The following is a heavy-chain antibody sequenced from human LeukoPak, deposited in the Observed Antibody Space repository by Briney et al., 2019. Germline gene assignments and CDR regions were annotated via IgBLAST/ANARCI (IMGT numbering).Heavy chain of an antibody. V-gene: IGHV3-15*01. Sequence: GGSLRLSCAASGFTFSSYSMNWVRQAPGKGLEWVGRTKSKTDGGTTDYAAPVKGRFTISRDDSKNTLYLQMNSLKTEDTAVYYCTTDAAANYDILTGDAFDIWGQGTMVTVSS. J-gene: IGHJ3*02. CDR2: TKSKTDGGTT. CDR3: TTDAAANYDILTGDAFDI. D-gene: IGHD3-9*01. CDR1: GFTFSSYS.